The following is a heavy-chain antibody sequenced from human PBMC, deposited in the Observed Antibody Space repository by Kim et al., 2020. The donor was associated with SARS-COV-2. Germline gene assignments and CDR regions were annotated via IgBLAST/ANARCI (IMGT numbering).Heavy chain of an antibody. CDR2: INHDGSVK. CDR3: ARDDTAGNIDY. D-gene: IGHD3-10*01. CDR1: GFTFSFYY. J-gene: IGHJ4*02. Sequence: GGSLRLSCAASGFTFSFYYMGWARQAPGKGLEWLANINHDGSVKAYVDSVKGRFTISRDNAKNSLFLQMNSLRAEDTAVYVCARDDTAGNIDYWGQGTLDTVSS. V-gene: IGHV3-7*03.